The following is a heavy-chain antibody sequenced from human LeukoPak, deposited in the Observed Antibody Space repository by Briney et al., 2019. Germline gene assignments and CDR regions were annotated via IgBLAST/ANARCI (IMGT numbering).Heavy chain of an antibody. CDR2: ISGSGGST. CDR1: GFTFSSYG. D-gene: IGHD3-22*01. CDR3: AKGARGGYYGSSGYSLDY. Sequence: PGGSLRLSCAASGFTFSSYGMSWVRQAPGKGLEWVSTISGSGGSTYYADSVKGRFTISRDNSKNTLYLQMNSLRAEDTAVYYCAKGARGGYYGSSGYSLDYWGQGTLVTVSS. V-gene: IGHV3-23*01. J-gene: IGHJ4*02.